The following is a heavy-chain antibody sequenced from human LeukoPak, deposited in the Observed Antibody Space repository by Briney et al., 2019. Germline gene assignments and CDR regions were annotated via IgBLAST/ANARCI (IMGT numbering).Heavy chain of an antibody. Sequence: PGGSLRLSCAASGXTFSNYAMRWVRQAAGKGVEGVSGLTGGGGGTSHADSVKGRFTISRDNSKNTLYLKMNSLRAEDTAVYYCAKDKGAVTGTFDYWGQGTLVTVSS. CDR3: AKDKGAVTGTFDY. J-gene: IGHJ4*02. CDR1: GXTFSNYA. D-gene: IGHD1-14*01. V-gene: IGHV3-23*01. CDR2: LTGGGGGT.